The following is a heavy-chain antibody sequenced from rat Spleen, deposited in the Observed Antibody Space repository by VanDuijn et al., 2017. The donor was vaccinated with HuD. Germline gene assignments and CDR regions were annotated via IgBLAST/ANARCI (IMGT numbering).Heavy chain of an antibody. CDR1: GFTFSSYD. Sequence: EVQLVESGGGLVQPGRSLKLSCAASGFTFSSYDMAWVRQAPTKGLEWVASISPSGGITYYQDSVKGRFTVSRDNARNTLYLQMDSLRSEDTATYYCTRHGYNSYFDYWGQGVMVTVSS. J-gene: IGHJ2*01. CDR3: TRHGYNSYFDY. CDR2: ISPSGGIT. V-gene: IGHV5S13*01. D-gene: IGHD1-9*01.